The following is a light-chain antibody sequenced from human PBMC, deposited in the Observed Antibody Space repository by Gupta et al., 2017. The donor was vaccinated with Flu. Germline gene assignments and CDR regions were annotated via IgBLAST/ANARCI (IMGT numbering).Light chain of an antibody. CDR2: GVS. Sequence: EMVLPQSPGTLVLSPGERATLSCRASQSVSTTYLAWYQQIPGQAPRLLIYGVSSRATGIPDRFSGSGSGTDFTLTISRLEPEDFAVYYCKQCGSSPRAFGQGTKVEIK. V-gene: IGKV3-20*01. CDR1: QSVSTTY. J-gene: IGKJ1*01. CDR3: KQCGSSPRA.